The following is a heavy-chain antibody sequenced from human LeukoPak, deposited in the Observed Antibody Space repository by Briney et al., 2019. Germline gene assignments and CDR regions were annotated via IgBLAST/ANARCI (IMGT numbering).Heavy chain of an antibody. V-gene: IGHV1-2*02. CDR2: INPNSGGT. D-gene: IGHD1-26*01. Sequence: GASVKVSCKASRFTFTGYYLHWVRQAPGQGLEWMGWINPNSGGTNYAQKFQGRVTMTRDTSISTAYMELSRLRSDDTAVYYCAFAPRIEGVYYYGMDVWGKGTTVTVSS. CDR1: RFTFTGYY. CDR3: AFAPRIEGVYYYGMDV. J-gene: IGHJ6*04.